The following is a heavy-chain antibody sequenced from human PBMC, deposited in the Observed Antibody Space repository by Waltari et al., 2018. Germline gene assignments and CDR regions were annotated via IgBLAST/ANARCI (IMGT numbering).Heavy chain of an antibody. V-gene: IGHV3-23*01. J-gene: IGHJ6*02. Sequence: EVQLLESGGGLVQPGGSLRLSCAASGFTFTNYAMNWVRQAPGKGLEGVSFISVSGGSTYYADSVKGRFTISRDNSKKTLYLQMNSLRGEDTAVYYCANLGAAMRVYSFDGLDVWGQGTTVTVSS. CDR1: GFTFTNYA. CDR2: ISVSGGST. CDR3: ANLGAAMRVYSFDGLDV. D-gene: IGHD2-2*01.